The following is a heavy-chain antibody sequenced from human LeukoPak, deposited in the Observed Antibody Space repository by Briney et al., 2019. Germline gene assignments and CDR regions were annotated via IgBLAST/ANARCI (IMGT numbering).Heavy chain of an antibody. CDR3: ARVTGYMTEDYFDY. J-gene: IGHJ4*02. Sequence: SETLSLTCTVSGGSISSYYWSWIRQPPGKGLEWIGYIYYSGSNNYNPSLKSRVTISVDTSKNQFSLKLSSVTAADTAVYYCARVTGYMTEDYFDYWGQGTLITVSS. CDR1: GGSISSYY. D-gene: IGHD6-13*01. CDR2: IYYSGSN. V-gene: IGHV4-59*01.